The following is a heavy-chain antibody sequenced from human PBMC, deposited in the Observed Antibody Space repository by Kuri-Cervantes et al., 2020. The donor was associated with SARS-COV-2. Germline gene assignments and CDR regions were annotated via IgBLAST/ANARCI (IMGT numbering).Heavy chain of an antibody. Sequence: GESLKISCEASGFTFSTYSMNWVRQAPGKGLQWVASISSSGSYIHYADSVRGRFTISRDNAKDSEYLQMNSLRADETDVYYCARGTTGSGYWGQGTLVTVSS. J-gene: IGHJ4*02. CDR1: GFTFSTYS. CDR2: ISSSGSYI. D-gene: IGHD4-11*01. CDR3: ARGTTGSGY. V-gene: IGHV3-21*01.